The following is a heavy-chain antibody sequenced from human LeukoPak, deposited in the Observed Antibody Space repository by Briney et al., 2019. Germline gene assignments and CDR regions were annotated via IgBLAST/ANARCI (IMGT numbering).Heavy chain of an antibody. J-gene: IGHJ1*01. CDR2: IYSGGNT. Sequence: GGSLRLSCGASGFTVSSNYMSWVRQAPGKGLEWVSVIYSGGNTYYADSVKGRFTISRDNSKNTLYLQMNSLRAEDTAVYYCASGYCSGGHCYSVYFQHWGQGTLVTVSS. CDR3: ASGYCSGGHCYSVYFQH. CDR1: GFTVSSNY. V-gene: IGHV3-53*01. D-gene: IGHD2-15*01.